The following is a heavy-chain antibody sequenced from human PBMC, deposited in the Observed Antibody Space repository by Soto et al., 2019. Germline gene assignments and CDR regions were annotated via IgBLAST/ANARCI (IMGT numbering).Heavy chain of an antibody. D-gene: IGHD6-19*01. J-gene: IGHJ1*01. CDR2: SSANGGRA. CDR3: ASWVIALGGTGYFRH. Sequence: GGSLRLSCAASGFTFASHAMSWVRQAPGKGLEWVSGSSANGGRANYADSVKGRFSLSRDNSKNTMFRQMDSLTAEDTAIYYCASWVIALGGTGYFRHWGQGTLVTVSS. V-gene: IGHV3-23*01. CDR1: GFTFASHA.